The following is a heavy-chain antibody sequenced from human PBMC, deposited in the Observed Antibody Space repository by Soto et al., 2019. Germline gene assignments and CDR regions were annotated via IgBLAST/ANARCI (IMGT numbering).Heavy chain of an antibody. CDR1: GFTFDDYA. CDR3: AKAHYYDSSGYYYYYGMDV. J-gene: IGHJ6*02. CDR2: ISWNSGSI. V-gene: IGHV3-9*01. Sequence: GGSLRLSCAASGFTFDDYAMHWVRQAPGKGLEWVSGISWNSGSIGYADSVKGRFTISRDNAKNSLYLQMNSLRAEDTALYYCAKAHYYDSSGYYYYYGMDVWGQGTTVTVSS. D-gene: IGHD3-22*01.